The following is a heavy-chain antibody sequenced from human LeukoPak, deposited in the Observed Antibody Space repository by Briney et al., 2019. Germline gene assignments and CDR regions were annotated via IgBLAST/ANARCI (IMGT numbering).Heavy chain of an antibody. Sequence: SETLSLTCTVSGGSISSGGYYWSWIRQPPGKGLEWIGSIYHSGSTYYNPSLKSRVTISVDTSKNQFSLKLSSVTAADTAVYYCARDTLLWFGELVLAPYYFDYWGQGTLVTVSS. CDR2: IYHSGST. CDR3: ARDTLLWFGELVLAPYYFDY. V-gene: IGHV4-39*07. J-gene: IGHJ4*02. CDR1: GGSISSGGYY. D-gene: IGHD3-10*01.